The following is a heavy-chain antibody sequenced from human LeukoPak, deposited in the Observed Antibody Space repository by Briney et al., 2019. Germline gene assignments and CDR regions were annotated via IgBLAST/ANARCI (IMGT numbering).Heavy chain of an antibody. CDR1: SVSISSYY. Sequence: PSETLSLTCSVSSVSISSYYWSWIRQPPGRGLEWIAYIHYTGYTEYNPSLKSRVTISGDTSKRQFSLKVSSVTAADTAVYYCASGVGGGDRYFDYWGQGTLVTVSS. CDR2: IHYTGYT. CDR3: ASGVGGGDRYFDY. V-gene: IGHV4-59*01. D-gene: IGHD1-26*01. J-gene: IGHJ4*02.